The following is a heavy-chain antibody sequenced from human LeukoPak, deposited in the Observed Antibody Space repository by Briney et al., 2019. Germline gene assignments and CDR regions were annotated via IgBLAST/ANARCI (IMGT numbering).Heavy chain of an antibody. CDR3: ARYFDNTGYSWRRFDY. Sequence: GGSLRLSCAASGFTFSNFWMTWVRQAPGKGLEWVATIRQDGSDKYCVDSVKGRFTISRDNAKNSLYLQMNSLRAEDTAVYYCARYFDNTGYSWRRFDYWGQGALVTVSS. V-gene: IGHV3-7*01. J-gene: IGHJ4*02. CDR2: IRQDGSDK. CDR1: GFTFSNFW. D-gene: IGHD3-22*01.